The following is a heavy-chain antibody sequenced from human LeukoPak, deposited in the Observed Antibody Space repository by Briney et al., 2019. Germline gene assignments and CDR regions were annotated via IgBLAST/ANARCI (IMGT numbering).Heavy chain of an antibody. Sequence: PSETLSLTCTVSGGSISTYYWSWIRQPAGKGPEWIGRTNTKGNTNYNPSLKSRVTMSVDTSKTHFSLNLSSVTAADSAVYYCARERLGFRVDVWGKGTMVTVSS. CDR1: GGSISTYY. CDR3: ARERLGFRVDV. V-gene: IGHV4-4*07. J-gene: IGHJ6*04. CDR2: TNTKGNT. D-gene: IGHD6-25*01.